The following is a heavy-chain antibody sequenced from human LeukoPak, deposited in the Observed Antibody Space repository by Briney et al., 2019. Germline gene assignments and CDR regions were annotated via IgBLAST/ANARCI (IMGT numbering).Heavy chain of an antibody. CDR2: IRYDGSNK. Sequence: GGSLRLSCAASGFTFSSYWMHWVRQAPGKVLEWVAFIRYDGSNKYYADSVKGRFTISRDNSKNTLYLQMNSLRAEDTAVYYCAKGFRAYGDYVSPLDYWGQGTLVTVSS. CDR3: AKGFRAYGDYVSPLDY. D-gene: IGHD4-17*01. V-gene: IGHV3-30*02. CDR1: GFTFSSYW. J-gene: IGHJ4*02.